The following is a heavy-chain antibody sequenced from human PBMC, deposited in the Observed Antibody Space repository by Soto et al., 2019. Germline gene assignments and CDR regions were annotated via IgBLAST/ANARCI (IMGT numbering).Heavy chain of an antibody. CDR3: ARGHYGMDV. J-gene: IGHJ6*02. CDR2: VKEDGSEK. Sequence: EVQLVESGGGLVQPGGSLRLACAASGYTFSHYWITWVLQTPGKGLEWVANVKEDGSEKYYVDSVKGRFTIFRDNAKNSLDLQMSSLSAEDTAVYYCARGHYGMDVWGQGATVTVSS. CDR1: GYTFSHYW. V-gene: IGHV3-7*03.